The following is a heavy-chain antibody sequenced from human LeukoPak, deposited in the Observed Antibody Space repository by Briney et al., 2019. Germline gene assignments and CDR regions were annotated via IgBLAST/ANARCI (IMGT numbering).Heavy chain of an antibody. CDR1: GFTFSNAW. CDR3: ARDRLGYSGSYWVDY. CDR2: IYSGGYT. J-gene: IGHJ4*02. V-gene: IGHV3-66*01. D-gene: IGHD1-26*01. Sequence: GGSLRLSCAASGFTFSNAWMSWVRQAPGKGLEWVSVIYSGGYTNYADSVKGRFTISRDSSKNTLFLQMNSLRVEDTAVYYCARDRLGYSGSYWVDYWGQGTLVTVSS.